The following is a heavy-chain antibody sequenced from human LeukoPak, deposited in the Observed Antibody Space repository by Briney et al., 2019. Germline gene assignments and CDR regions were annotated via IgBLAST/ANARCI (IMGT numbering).Heavy chain of an antibody. CDR3: AKGELWFGESYYFDY. CDR1: GFTFSSYA. J-gene: IGHJ4*02. V-gene: IGHV3-23*01. D-gene: IGHD3-10*01. Sequence: GGSLRLSCAASGFTFSSYAMSWVRLAPGKGLEWVSAISGSGGSTYYADSVKGRFTISRDNSKNTLYLQMNSLRAEDTAVYYCAKGELWFGESYYFDYWGQGTLVTVSS. CDR2: ISGSGGST.